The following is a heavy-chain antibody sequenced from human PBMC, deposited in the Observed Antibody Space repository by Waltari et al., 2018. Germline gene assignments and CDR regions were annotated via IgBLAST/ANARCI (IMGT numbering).Heavy chain of an antibody. Sequence: EVQLVESGGGLVQPGGSLRLSCAASGFTFSSYAMHWVRQAPGKGLEYVSAISSNGVSTYYADPVKGRFTISRDNSKNTLYLQMGSLRAEDMAVYYCARGGLDYIWGSYRFFDYWGQGTLVTVSS. D-gene: IGHD3-16*02. CDR2: ISSNGVST. CDR3: ARGGLDYIWGSYRFFDY. J-gene: IGHJ4*02. CDR1: GFTFSSYA. V-gene: IGHV3-64*07.